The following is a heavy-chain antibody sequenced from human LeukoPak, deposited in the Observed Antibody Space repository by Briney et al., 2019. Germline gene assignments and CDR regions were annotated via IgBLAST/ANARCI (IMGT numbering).Heavy chain of an antibody. Sequence: ASVKVSCKASGYTFTGYYMHWGRQAPGQGLEWMGWINPNSGGTNYAQKFQGRVIMTRDTSISTAYMELSRLRSDDTAVYYCARDMGHCSSTSCYTGFDPWGQGTLVTVSS. J-gene: IGHJ5*02. CDR3: ARDMGHCSSTSCYTGFDP. D-gene: IGHD2-2*02. CDR1: GYTFTGYY. V-gene: IGHV1-2*02. CDR2: INPNSGGT.